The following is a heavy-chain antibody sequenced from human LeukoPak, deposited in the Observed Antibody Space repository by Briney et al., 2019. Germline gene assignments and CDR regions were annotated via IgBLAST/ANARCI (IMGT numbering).Heavy chain of an antibody. CDR3: ARGDYYGSGSSLWGSDP. D-gene: IGHD3-10*01. CDR1: GFTFSSYW. J-gene: IGHJ5*02. CDR2: INSDGSST. V-gene: IGHV3-74*01. Sequence: PGGSLRLSCAASGFTFSSYWMHWVRQAPGKGLVWVSRINSDGSSTSYADSVKGRFTISRDNAKNTLYLQMNSLRAEDTAVYYCARGDYYGSGSSLWGSDPWDQGTLVTVSS.